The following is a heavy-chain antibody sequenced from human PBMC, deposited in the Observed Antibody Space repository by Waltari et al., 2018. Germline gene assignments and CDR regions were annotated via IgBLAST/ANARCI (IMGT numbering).Heavy chain of an antibody. Sequence: QLQLQESGPGVVRPSETLSLTCTVSGGSISDHDHYWGWVRQPPGKGLEWIGSAHYRGTTYYNPSLTGRVVSSVDTSKNHFSLRLNSMTAADTAVYYCAREAVLYFGELSGEFDYWGQGSLVTVSS. V-gene: IGHV4-39*07. D-gene: IGHD3-10*01. CDR3: AREAVLYFGELSGEFDY. CDR2: AHYRGTT. J-gene: IGHJ4*02. CDR1: GGSISDHDHY.